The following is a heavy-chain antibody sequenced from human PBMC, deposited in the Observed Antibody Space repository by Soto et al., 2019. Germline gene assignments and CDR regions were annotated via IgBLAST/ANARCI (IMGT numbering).Heavy chain of an antibody. J-gene: IGHJ5*02. V-gene: IGHV1-18*01. Sequence: QAQLMQSGPEVKNPGASVKVSCKASGYSFNSYGISWVRQAPGKGLEWMGWISASSGNTSYAQDLQGRLTMTTDTSTSTAYLESRSLTSDDTAVYYCARETKFYGFWSGYYRFDTWGQGTLVSVSS. CDR2: ISASSGNT. CDR1: GYSFNSYG. D-gene: IGHD3-3*01. CDR3: ARETKFYGFWSGYYRFDT.